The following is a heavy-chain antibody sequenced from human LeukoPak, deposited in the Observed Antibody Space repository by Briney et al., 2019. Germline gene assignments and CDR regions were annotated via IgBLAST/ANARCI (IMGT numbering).Heavy chain of an antibody. D-gene: IGHD1-7*01. V-gene: IGHV3-21*01. CDR1: GLTFSSSG. J-gene: IGHJ4*02. CDR3: ARGGLRLELIFSSRVRPHHFDY. CDR2: ISRSSSYI. Sequence: GGSLRLSCAASGLTFSSSGMNWVRQAPGRGLEWVASISRSSSYIYYADSVKGRFTISRDNAKNSLYLEMNSLTAADTAVYYCARGGLRLELIFSSRVRPHHFDYWGQGTLVTVSS.